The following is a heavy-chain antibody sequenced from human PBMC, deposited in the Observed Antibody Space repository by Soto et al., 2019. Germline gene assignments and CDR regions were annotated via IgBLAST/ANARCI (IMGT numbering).Heavy chain of an antibody. CDR1: VFTFGNYA. CDR2: INWNSDDI. V-gene: IGHV3-9*01. CDR3: AKDMSGYPPYYFDC. J-gene: IGHJ4*02. Sequence: PGWSLRLSCASSVFTFGNYAMHWVRQAPGKGLEWVSGINWNSDDIGYADSVKGRFTISRDNAENSLYLQMNSLRAEDTALYYCAKDMSGYPPYYFDCWGQGTLVTVSS. D-gene: IGHD3-3*01.